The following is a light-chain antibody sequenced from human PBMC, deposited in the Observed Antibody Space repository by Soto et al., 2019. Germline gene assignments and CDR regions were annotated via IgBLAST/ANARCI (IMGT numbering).Light chain of an antibody. CDR3: QQSYSTLSIT. CDR2: AAL. Sequence: DIQMTQSPSSLSASVGDRVTITCRASESIARHLNWYQQKPGKAPKLLIYAALRLQNGVPSRFRGGGSGTDFTLTISNLQPEDFATYYCQQSYSTLSITFGQGTRLEMK. J-gene: IGKJ5*01. CDR1: ESIARH. V-gene: IGKV1-39*01.